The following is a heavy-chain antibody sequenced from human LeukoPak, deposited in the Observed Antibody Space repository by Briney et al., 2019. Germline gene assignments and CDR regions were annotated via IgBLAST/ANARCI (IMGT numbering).Heavy chain of an antibody. V-gene: IGHV4-34*01. Sequence: ASETLSLTCAVYGGSFSGYYWSWIRQPPGKGLEWIGEINHSGSTNYNPSLKSRVTISVDTSKNQFSLKLSSVTAADTAVYYRAIEGYGDYAWDGMDVWGQGTTVTVSS. CDR1: GGSFSGYY. CDR3: AIEGYGDYAWDGMDV. CDR2: INHSGST. D-gene: IGHD4-17*01. J-gene: IGHJ6*02.